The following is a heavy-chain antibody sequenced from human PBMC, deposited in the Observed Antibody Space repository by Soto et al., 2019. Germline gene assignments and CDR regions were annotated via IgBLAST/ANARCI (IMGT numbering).Heavy chain of an antibody. Sequence: EVQLVESGGGLVKPGGSLRLSCAACGFAFSNAWMSWIRQAPGKGLEWVGRIKSKTDGGTTDYAAPVKGRFTISRDDSKNTLYLQMNSLKTEDTAVYYCTAAAYYYYGMDVWGQGTTVTVSS. V-gene: IGHV3-15*01. CDR2: IKSKTDGGTT. CDR3: TAAAYYYYGMDV. CDR1: GFAFSNAW. J-gene: IGHJ6*02.